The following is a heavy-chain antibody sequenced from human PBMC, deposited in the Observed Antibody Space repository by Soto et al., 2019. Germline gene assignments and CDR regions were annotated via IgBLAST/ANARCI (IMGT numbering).Heavy chain of an antibody. CDR3: ARVRXRGVFEQRPPYYYGMDV. V-gene: IGHV4-59*01. CDR1: GGSISSYY. J-gene: IGHJ6*02. D-gene: IGHD6-25*01. CDR2: IYYSGST. Sequence: LETLSFTCTVSGGSISSYYWSWIRQPPGKGLEWIGYIYYSGSTNYNPSLKSRVTISVDTSKNQFSLKLSSVTAADTAVYYCARVRXRGVFEQRPPYYYGMDVWGQGTTVTVSS.